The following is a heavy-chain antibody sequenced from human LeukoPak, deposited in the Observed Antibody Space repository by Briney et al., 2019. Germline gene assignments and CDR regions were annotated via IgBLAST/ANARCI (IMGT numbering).Heavy chain of an antibody. V-gene: IGHV4-59*08. CDR3: ARHDEDGRNFAY. CDR1: GGSINSYF. J-gene: IGHJ4*02. CDR2: IYYSGST. Sequence: WETLSLTCTVSGGSINSYFWSWIRQPPGKGLEWLGYIYYSGSTNYNPSLKSRLTISVDTSKNQFSLKLSSVTAVDTAVYYCARHDEDGRNFAYWGQGILVTVSS. D-gene: IGHD2-15*01.